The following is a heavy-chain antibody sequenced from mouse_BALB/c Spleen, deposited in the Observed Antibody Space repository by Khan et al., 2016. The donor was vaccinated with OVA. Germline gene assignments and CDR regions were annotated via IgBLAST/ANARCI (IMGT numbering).Heavy chain of an antibody. D-gene: IGHD2-3*01. J-gene: IGHJ3*01. CDR3: DRDGAYDRYYGWFAY. CDR1: GYTFTSYT. Sequence: QVQLQESGPELVKPGASVKMSCKASGYTFTSYTMHWIKLRPGLGLEWIGFINPCNGYTNYNQKFKDKATLTADKSSTTVYMQLSSLTSDDSAVYECDRDGAYDRYYGWFAYWGQGTLVTVSA. CDR2: INPCNGYT. V-gene: IGHV1S26*01.